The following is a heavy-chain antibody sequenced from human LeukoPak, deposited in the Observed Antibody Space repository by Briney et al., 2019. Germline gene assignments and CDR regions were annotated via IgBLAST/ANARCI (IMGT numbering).Heavy chain of an antibody. J-gene: IGHJ4*02. CDR3: AKRTYYYDSNVADY. D-gene: IGHD3-22*01. CDR1: GFTFSSYG. CDR2: ISGSGGST. Sequence: PGGSLRLSCAASGFTFSSYGMSWVRQAPGKGLEWVSAISGSGGSTYYADSVKGRFTISRDNSKNTLYLQMNSLRAEDTAVYYCAKRTYYYDSNVADYWGQGTLVTVSS. V-gene: IGHV3-23*01.